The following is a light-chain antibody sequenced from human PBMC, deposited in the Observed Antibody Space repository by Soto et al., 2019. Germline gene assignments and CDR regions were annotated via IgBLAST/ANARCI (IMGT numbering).Light chain of an antibody. V-gene: IGKV1-5*01. CDR3: LQDYNYPRT. Sequence: DIQMAQSPSTLSASVGDRVTISCRASQSITSWLAWYQQKPGKAPQLLIYDASSLESGVPSRFSGSGYGTEFTLTISSLQPDDFATYYCLQDYNYPRTFGQGTKVDIK. CDR1: QSITSW. J-gene: IGKJ1*01. CDR2: DAS.